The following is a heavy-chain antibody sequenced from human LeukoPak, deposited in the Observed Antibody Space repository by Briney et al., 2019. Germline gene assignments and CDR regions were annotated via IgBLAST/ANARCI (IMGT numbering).Heavy chain of an antibody. Sequence: ASVKVSCTASGYIFSSYAMHWVRQAPGQRLEWMGWINAGNGNTKYSQKFQGRVTITRDTSATTVYMELSSLRSEDTAVYYCARDIDRVFNWFDPWGQGTLVTVSS. CDR3: ARDIDRVFNWFDP. J-gene: IGHJ5*02. V-gene: IGHV1-3*01. CDR2: INAGNGNT. D-gene: IGHD6-13*01. CDR1: GYIFSSYA.